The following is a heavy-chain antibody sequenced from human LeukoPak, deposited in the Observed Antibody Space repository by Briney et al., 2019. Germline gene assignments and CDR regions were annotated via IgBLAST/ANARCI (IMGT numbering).Heavy chain of an antibody. CDR2: ISSSSSTI. D-gene: IGHD1-1*01. Sequence: GGSLRLSCAASGFTFSTYSMNWVRQAPGKGLEWVSYISSSSSTIYYADSVKGRFTISRDNAKNSLYLQMNSLRDEDTAVYYCAKRDSKKYYFDYWGQGTLVTASS. J-gene: IGHJ4*02. CDR3: AKRDSKKYYFDY. V-gene: IGHV3-48*02. CDR1: GFTFSTYS.